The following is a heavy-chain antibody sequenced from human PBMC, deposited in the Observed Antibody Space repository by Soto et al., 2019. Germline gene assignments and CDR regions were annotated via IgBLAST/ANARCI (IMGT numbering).Heavy chain of an antibody. CDR3: AKDPATIAVAGTFDY. D-gene: IGHD6-19*01. Sequence: EVQLLESGGGLVQPGGSLRLSCAASGFTFSTYGMSWVRQAPGKGLEWVSIICGSGGSTYYADTVKGRFTISRDNSKNTMYLQKNSLRDEDTAVYYCAKDPATIAVAGTFDYWGQGTLVIVSS. J-gene: IGHJ4*02. CDR1: GFTFSTYG. CDR2: ICGSGGST. V-gene: IGHV3-23*01.